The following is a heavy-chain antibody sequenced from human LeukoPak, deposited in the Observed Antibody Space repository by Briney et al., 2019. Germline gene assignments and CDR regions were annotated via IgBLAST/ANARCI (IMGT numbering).Heavy chain of an antibody. Sequence: GGSLRLSCAASGFTFSSYRMSWVRQAPGKGLEWVANIKQDGSEKYYVDSVKGRFTISRDNAKNSLYLQMNSLRAEDTAVYYCARGSSSWYGSIFYYYYYMDVWGKGTTVTVSS. CDR2: IKQDGSEK. D-gene: IGHD6-13*01. V-gene: IGHV3-7*01. CDR1: GFTFSSYR. J-gene: IGHJ6*03. CDR3: ARGSSSWYGSIFYYYYYMDV.